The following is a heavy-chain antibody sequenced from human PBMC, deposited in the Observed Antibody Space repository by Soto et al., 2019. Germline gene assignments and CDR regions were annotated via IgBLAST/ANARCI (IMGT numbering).Heavy chain of an antibody. CDR3: ARRAGYSYGSGGFDP. CDR1: GGSFNGYY. Sequence: QVQLQQWGAGLLKPSETLSLTCGVYGGSFNGYYWNWIRQPPGKGLEWIGEINHSGSTNYNPSLKSRVTISVDTSKNQFSLMLNSVTAADTAVYYWARRAGYSYGSGGFDPWGQGTLVTVSS. D-gene: IGHD5-18*01. CDR2: INHSGST. V-gene: IGHV4-34*02. J-gene: IGHJ5*02.